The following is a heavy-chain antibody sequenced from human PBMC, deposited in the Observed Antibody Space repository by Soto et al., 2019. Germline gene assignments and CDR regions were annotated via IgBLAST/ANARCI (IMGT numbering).Heavy chain of an antibody. CDR1: GFSFSTSI. CDR3: ARLSRANYDFWSGDYYFDS. V-gene: IGHV3-21*01. J-gene: IGHJ4*02. CDR2: ISSTGNFI. D-gene: IGHD3-3*01. Sequence: GGSLTLSCAASGFSFSTSIMYWVRQAPGKGLEWVSSISSTGNFIYYADTLKGRFTITRDNAENSLFQQMNNLRAEDTAVYYCARLSRANYDFWSGDYYFDSWGQGTLVTVSS.